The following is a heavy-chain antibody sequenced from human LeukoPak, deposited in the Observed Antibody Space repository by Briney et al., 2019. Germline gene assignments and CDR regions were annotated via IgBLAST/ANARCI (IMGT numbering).Heavy chain of an antibody. V-gene: IGHV3-48*03. Sequence: GGSLRLSCAASGFTFSSYAMNWVGQAPGKGLEWVSYISSSGSTIYYADSVKGRFTISRDNAKNSLYLQMNSLRAEDTAVYYCARTNYYDSSGYYYVWYDYWGQGTLVTVSS. CDR2: ISSSGSTI. D-gene: IGHD3-22*01. CDR3: ARTNYYDSSGYYYVWYDY. CDR1: GFTFSSYA. J-gene: IGHJ4*02.